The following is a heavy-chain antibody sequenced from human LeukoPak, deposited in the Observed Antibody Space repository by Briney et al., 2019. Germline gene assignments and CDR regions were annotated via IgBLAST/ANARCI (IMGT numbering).Heavy chain of an antibody. CDR3: ARDPRPSYDSSDYYYPGDY. V-gene: IGHV1-46*01. D-gene: IGHD3-22*01. CDR1: GGTFSSYT. Sequence: ASVKVSCKASGGTFSSYTISWMRQAPGQGLEWMAIINPSGGSTRYAQKFQGRVTMTRDTSTSTVYMELSSLRSDDTAVYYCARDPRPSYDSSDYYYPGDYWGQGTLVTVSS. CDR2: INPSGGST. J-gene: IGHJ4*02.